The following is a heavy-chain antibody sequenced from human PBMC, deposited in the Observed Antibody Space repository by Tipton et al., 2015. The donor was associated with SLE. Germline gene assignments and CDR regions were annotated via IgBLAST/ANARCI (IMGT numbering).Heavy chain of an antibody. CDR1: GFTFSSYA. CDR3: ARAALYSSSWYYFDY. D-gene: IGHD6-13*01. CDR2: ISGSGGST. Sequence: GSLRLSCAASGFTFSSYAMSWVRQAPGKGLEWVSAISGSGGSTYYADSVKGRFTISRDNSKNTLYLQMNSLRAEGTAVYYCARAALYSSSWYYFDYWGQGTLVTVSS. V-gene: IGHV3-23*01. J-gene: IGHJ4*02.